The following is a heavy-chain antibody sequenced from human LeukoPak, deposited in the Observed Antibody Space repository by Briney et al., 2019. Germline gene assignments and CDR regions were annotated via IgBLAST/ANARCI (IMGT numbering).Heavy chain of an antibody. V-gene: IGHV1-46*01. CDR2: INPSGD. CDR3: ARDSAWYSSSYVFDY. CDR1: GYTFTSYY. Sequence: ASVKVSCKASGYTFTSYYMHWVRQAPGQGLEWMGIINPSGDNYAQKFQGRVTMTRDTSTSTVYMEPSSLRSEDTAVYYCARDSAWYSSSYVFDYWGQGTLDTVSS. J-gene: IGHJ4*02. D-gene: IGHD6-13*01.